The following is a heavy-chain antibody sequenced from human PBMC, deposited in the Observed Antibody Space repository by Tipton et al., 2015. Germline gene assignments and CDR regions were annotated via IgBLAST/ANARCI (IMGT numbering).Heavy chain of an antibody. CDR3: ARRLPYFEWSKVYYFDF. V-gene: IGHV5-51*01. CDR1: GYRFSNHW. D-gene: IGHD3-9*01. Sequence: QLVQSGGEVKKPGESLNISCKASGYRFSNHWIGWVRQMPGKGLEWVGIIHPSDSETIYSPSFQGQVTISADRPTSTAYLQWSSLKASDTAVYYCARRLPYFEWSKVYYFDFWGQGSPVTVS. CDR2: IHPSDSET. J-gene: IGHJ4*02.